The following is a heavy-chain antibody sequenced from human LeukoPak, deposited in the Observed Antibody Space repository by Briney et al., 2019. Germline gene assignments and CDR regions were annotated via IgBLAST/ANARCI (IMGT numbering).Heavy chain of an antibody. CDR1: GFTFSNYY. D-gene: IGHD3-22*01. CDR3: ARDQGENYDSSGYYPY. Sequence: GGSLRLSCAASGFTFSNYYMSWIRQAPGKGLEWVSYISGSGGSTNYADSVMGRFTISRDNGKNSLYLQMNSLRAEDTAVYYCARDQGENYDSSGYYPYWGQGTLVTVSS. CDR2: ISGSGGST. J-gene: IGHJ4*02. V-gene: IGHV3-11*06.